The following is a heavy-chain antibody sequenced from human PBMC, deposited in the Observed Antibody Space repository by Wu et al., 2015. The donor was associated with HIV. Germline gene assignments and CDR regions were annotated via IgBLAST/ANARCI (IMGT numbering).Heavy chain of an antibody. CDR1: GYFLSKIS. D-gene: IGHD2-21*01. V-gene: IGHV1-24*01. J-gene: IGHJ5*02. CDR3: TTEVKYFDNGDSKGVAWFDP. CDR2: FDPAEGET. Sequence: QVLLVQSGAEVKKPGASVKVSCKVSGYFLSKISIHWVRQAPGKGLEWMGGFDPAEGETVYAQNFQGRVIMTEDTSTDTAYMELSSLRSEDTAVYYCTTEVKYFDNGDSKGVAWFDPVGPGNPGHRLL.